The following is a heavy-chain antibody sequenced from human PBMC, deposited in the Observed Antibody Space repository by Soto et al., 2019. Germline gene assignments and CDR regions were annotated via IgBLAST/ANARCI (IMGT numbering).Heavy chain of an antibody. CDR1: GFTFSSYD. D-gene: IGHD3-9*01. Sequence: VHLEESGGGLVQPGGSLRLSCAVSGFTFSSYDMHWVRQRTGKGLEWVSAIGTDGNTYYTASVKGRFTISRENAKNSLYLQMVSLRAEDTAVYYCARDRGPYDYFAMDVWGQGTTVTVSS. CDR3: ARDRGPYDYFAMDV. V-gene: IGHV3-13*01. CDR2: IGTDGNT. J-gene: IGHJ6*02.